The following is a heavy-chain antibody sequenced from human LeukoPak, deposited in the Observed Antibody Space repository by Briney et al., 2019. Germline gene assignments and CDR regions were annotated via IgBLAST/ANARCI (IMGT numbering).Heavy chain of an antibody. CDR3: ARDLAYSRLDY. CDR1: GFTFSSYR. J-gene: IGHJ4*02. CDR2: IKQDGSEK. Sequence: GGSLRLSCAASGFTFSSYRMSWVRQAPGKGLEWVANIKQDGSEKYSADSVKGRFTISRDNAENSLYLQMNSLRVEDTAFYYCARDLAYSRLDYWGQGMLVTVSS. V-gene: IGHV3-7*01. D-gene: IGHD5-18*01.